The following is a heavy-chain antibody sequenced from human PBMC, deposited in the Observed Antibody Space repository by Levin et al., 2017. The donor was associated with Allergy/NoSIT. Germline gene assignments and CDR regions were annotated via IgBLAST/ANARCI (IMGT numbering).Heavy chain of an antibody. Sequence: GGSLRLSCAASGFIVSDSYMSWIRQAPGKGLEWVSYISRGNSYTNYLDSVKGRFTISRDNAKNSLYLQMNSLRAEDTAIYYCARGRVPNDYWGQGNLVTVSS. CDR1: GFIVSDSY. D-gene: IGHD3-10*01. CDR2: ISRGNSYT. CDR3: ARGRVPNDY. V-gene: IGHV3-11*05. J-gene: IGHJ4*02.